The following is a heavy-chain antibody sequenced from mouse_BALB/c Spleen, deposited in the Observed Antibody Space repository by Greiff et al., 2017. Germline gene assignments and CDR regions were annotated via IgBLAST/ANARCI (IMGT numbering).Heavy chain of an antibody. CDR2: IFPGTGTT. J-gene: IGHJ4*01. V-gene: IGHV1S132*01. CDR3: ARGVRRYYYAMDY. D-gene: IGHD2-14*01. CDR1: GYTFTSYW. Sequence: VQLQQSGAELVKPGASVKLSCKTSGYTFTSYWIQWVKQRPGQGLGWIGEIFPGTGTTYYNEKFKGKATLTIDTSSSTAYMQLSSLTSEDSAVYFCARGVRRYYYAMDYWGQGTSVTVSS.